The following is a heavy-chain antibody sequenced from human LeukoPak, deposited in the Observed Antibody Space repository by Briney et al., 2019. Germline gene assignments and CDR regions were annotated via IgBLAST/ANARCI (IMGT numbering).Heavy chain of an antibody. J-gene: IGHJ4*02. CDR3: AREGGSYKRVDFDY. Sequence: GGSLRLSCAASGFTFSSYSMNWVRQAPGKGLEWVSYISSSSSSTIYYADSVKGRFTISRDNAKNSLYLQMNSLRAEDTAVYYCAREGGSYKRVDFDYWGQGTLVTVSS. V-gene: IGHV3-48*04. CDR1: GFTFSSYS. CDR2: ISSSSSSTI. D-gene: IGHD1-26*01.